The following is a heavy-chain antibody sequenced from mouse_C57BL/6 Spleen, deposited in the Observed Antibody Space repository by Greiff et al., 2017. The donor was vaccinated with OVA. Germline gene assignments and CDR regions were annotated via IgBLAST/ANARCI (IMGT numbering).Heavy chain of an antibody. J-gene: IGHJ4*01. CDR3: ARDDYDYYAMDY. Sequence: EVLLVESGGGLVKPGGSLKLSCAASGFTFSSYAMSWVRQTPEQRLEWVATISDGGSYTYYPDNVKGRFTISRDNAKNNLYLQMSHLKSEDTAMYYCARDDYDYYAMDYWGQGTSVTVSS. D-gene: IGHD2-4*01. CDR2: ISDGGSYT. V-gene: IGHV5-4*01. CDR1: GFTFSSYA.